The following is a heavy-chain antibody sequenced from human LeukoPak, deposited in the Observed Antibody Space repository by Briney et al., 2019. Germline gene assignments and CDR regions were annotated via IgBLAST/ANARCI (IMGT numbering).Heavy chain of an antibody. J-gene: IGHJ3*02. CDR1: GFTFSSYA. V-gene: IGHV3-23*01. CDR2: ISGSSGST. CDR3: ATHREWFSQGNAFDI. Sequence: GGSLRLSCAASGFTFSSYAMSWVRQAPGKGLEWVSAISGSSGSTYYADSVKGRFTISRDNSKNTLYLQMNSLRAEDTAVYYCATHREWFSQGNAFDIWGQGTMVTVSS. D-gene: IGHD3-3*01.